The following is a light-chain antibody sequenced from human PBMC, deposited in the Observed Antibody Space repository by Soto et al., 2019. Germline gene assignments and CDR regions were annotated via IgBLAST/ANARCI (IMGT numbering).Light chain of an antibody. CDR1: QSVSSSY. Sequence: EIVLTQSPGTLSLSPGERATLSCRASQSVSSSYLAWYQQNPGQPPRLLIYGASSRATGIPDRFSGSGSGTDFTLTISRLEPEDFAVFYCQHYDSLPITFGQGTRLETK. CDR3: QHYDSLPIT. J-gene: IGKJ5*01. CDR2: GAS. V-gene: IGKV3-20*01.